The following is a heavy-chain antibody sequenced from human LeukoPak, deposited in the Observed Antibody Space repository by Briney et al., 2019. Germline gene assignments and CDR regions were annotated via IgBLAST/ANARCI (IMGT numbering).Heavy chain of an antibody. CDR3: SGYCSSTSCFDAFDI. CDR2: IIPIFGTA. V-gene: IGHV1-69*05. J-gene: IGHJ3*02. CDR1: GGTFSSYA. D-gene: IGHD2-2*01. Sequence: ASVKVSCKASGGTFSSYAISWVRQAPGQGLEWMGGIIPIFGTANYAQKFQGRVTTTTDESTSTAYMELSSLRSEDTAVYYCSGYCSSTSCFDAFDIWGQGTMVTVSS.